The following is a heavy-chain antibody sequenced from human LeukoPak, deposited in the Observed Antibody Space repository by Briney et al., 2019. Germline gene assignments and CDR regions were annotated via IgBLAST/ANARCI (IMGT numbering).Heavy chain of an antibody. CDR1: GFTFSSYA. D-gene: IGHD1-26*01. V-gene: IGHV3-23*01. Sequence: GESLRLSCAASGFTFSSYAMSWVRQAPGKGLEWVSAISGSGGSTYYADSVKGRFTISRDNSKNTLYLQMNSLRAEDTAVYYCAKDQVWGSYGMRDFDYWGQGTLVTVSS. CDR2: ISGSGGST. CDR3: AKDQVWGSYGMRDFDY. J-gene: IGHJ4*02.